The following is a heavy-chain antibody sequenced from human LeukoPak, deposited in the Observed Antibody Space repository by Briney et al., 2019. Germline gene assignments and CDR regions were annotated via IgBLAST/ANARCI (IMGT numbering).Heavy chain of an antibody. CDR3: AGDHIAVAGISDY. Sequence: RGSLRLSCAASGFTFSSYSMNWVRQAPGKGLEWVSSISSSSSYIYYADSVKGRFTISRDNAKNSLYLQMNSLRAEDTAVYYCAGDHIAVAGISDYWGQGTLVTVSS. CDR1: GFTFSSYS. J-gene: IGHJ4*02. D-gene: IGHD6-19*01. V-gene: IGHV3-21*01. CDR2: ISSSSSYI.